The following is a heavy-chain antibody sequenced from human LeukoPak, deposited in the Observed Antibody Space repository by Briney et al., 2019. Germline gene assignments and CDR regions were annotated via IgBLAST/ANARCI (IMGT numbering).Heavy chain of an antibody. CDR2: ISGSGGST. D-gene: IGHD2-2*01. CDR1: GFTFSSYA. V-gene: IGHV3-23*01. J-gene: IGHJ4*02. Sequence: TGRSLRLSCAASGFTFSSYAMSWVRQAPGKGLEWVSAISGSGGSTYYADSVKGRFTISRDNSKNTLYLQMNSLRAEDTAVYYCAKLLLGYCSSTSCFDYWGQGTLVTVSS. CDR3: AKLLLGYCSSTSCFDY.